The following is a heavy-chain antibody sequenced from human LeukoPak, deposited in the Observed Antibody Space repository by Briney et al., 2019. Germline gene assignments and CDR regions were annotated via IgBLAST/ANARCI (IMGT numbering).Heavy chain of an antibody. D-gene: IGHD2-8*01. CDR3: ARPAVSYYYMDV. J-gene: IGHJ6*03. V-gene: IGHV3-11*04. CDR2: ISSSRSTI. CDR1: GFTFSDYY. Sequence: PGGSLRLSCAASGFTFSDYYMSWIRQAPGKGLEWVSYISSSRSTIYYADSVKGRFTISRDNAKNSLYLQMNSLRAEDTAVYYCARPAVSYYYMDVWGKGTTVTVSS.